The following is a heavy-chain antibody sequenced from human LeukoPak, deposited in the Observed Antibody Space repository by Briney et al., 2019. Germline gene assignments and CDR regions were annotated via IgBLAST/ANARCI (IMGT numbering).Heavy chain of an antibody. J-gene: IGHJ4*02. Sequence: GRSLRLSCAASGFTFSSYWMHWVRQAPGKGLEWVADIRYDGSNKYYADSVKGRFTISRDNSKNTLYLQMNSLRAEDTAVYYCARGPSSGYYYYFDGWGQGTLVTVSS. V-gene: IGHV3-33*08. D-gene: IGHD3-22*01. CDR3: ARGPSSGYYYYFDG. CDR2: IRYDGSNK. CDR1: GFTFSSYW.